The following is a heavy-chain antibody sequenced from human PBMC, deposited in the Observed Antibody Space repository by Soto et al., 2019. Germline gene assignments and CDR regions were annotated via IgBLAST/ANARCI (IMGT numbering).Heavy chain of an antibody. J-gene: IGHJ6*02. D-gene: IGHD1-1*01. CDR2: IDPSDSYT. V-gene: IGHV5-10-1*01. Sequence: GESLKISCKGSGYSFTSYWISWVRQMPGKGLEWMGRIDPSDSYTNYSPSFQGHVTISADKSISTAYLQWSSLKASDTAMYYCASTKLAVEPTTYYYYGMDVWGQGTTGTVSS. CDR3: ASTKLAVEPTTYYYYGMDV. CDR1: GYSFTSYW.